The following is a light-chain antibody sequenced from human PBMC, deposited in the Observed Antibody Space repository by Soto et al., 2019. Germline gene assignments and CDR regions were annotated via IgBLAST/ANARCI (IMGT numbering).Light chain of an antibody. CDR1: QSVSSNY. Sequence: EIVLTQSPGTLSLSPWQRATLSCRASQSVSSNYLAWYQQKPGQAPRLLIYGASTRATGIPDRFSGSGSGTDFTLTISRLEPEDFAVYSCQQYGSTPTFGGGTKVDIK. CDR2: GAS. V-gene: IGKV3-20*01. J-gene: IGKJ4*01. CDR3: QQYGSTPT.